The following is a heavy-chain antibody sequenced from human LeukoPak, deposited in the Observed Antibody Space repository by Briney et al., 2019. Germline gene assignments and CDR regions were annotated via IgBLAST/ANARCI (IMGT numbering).Heavy chain of an antibody. CDR3: TRATYYYDSSGYADTFDI. CDR2: IRSKACGGTT. D-gene: IGHD3-22*01. V-gene: IGHV3-49*04. J-gene: IGHJ3*02. CDR1: GFTFGDYA. Sequence: PGRSLRLSCTASGFTFGDYAMSWVRQAPGKGLEWVGFIRSKACGGTTEYAASVKGRFTISRDDSKSIAYLQMNSLKTEDTAVYYCTRATYYYDSSGYADTFDIWGQGTMVTVSS.